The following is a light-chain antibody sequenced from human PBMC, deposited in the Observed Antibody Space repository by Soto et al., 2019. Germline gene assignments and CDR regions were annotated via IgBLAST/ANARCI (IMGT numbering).Light chain of an antibody. CDR1: QRMTPTF. V-gene: IGKV3-20*01. CDR2: GAS. J-gene: IGKJ2*01. CDR3: QQYGRSPFT. Sequence: EIVLTQSPDTLSLSPGERVTLSCRASQRMTPTFLAWFQQKPGLAPRLVLHGASTRASGVPDRFTGGGSGTDFVLTISRVEPEDFAVYYCQQYGRSPFTFGQGTKLQIK.